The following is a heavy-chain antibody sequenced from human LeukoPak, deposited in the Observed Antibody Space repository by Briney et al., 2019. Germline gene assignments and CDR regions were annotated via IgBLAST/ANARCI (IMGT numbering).Heavy chain of an antibody. CDR1: GDSVSSGSGG. CDR3: ARGGLVRGSLNSLTGFDF. V-gene: IGHV6-1*01. Sequence: SQTLSLTCDISGDSVSSGSGGWNWIRQSPPRGLEWLGGIYYRSQWYHDDAVSVKGRISINPDTAKNQFSLHLNSVTPDDTALYYCARGGLVRGSLNSLTGFDFWGQGTMVTVS. CDR2: IYYRSQWYH. J-gene: IGHJ3*01. D-gene: IGHD3-10*01.